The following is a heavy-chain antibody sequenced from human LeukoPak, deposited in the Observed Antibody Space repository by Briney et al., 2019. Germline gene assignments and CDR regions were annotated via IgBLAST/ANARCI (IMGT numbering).Heavy chain of an antibody. Sequence: GESLKISCKGSGYSFTSYWIGWVRQMPGKGLEWMGIIYPGDSDTRYSPSFQGQVTISADKSISTAYLQWSSLKASDTAMYYCARLKTGYNIREGLDYWGQGTLVTVSS. CDR1: GYSFTSYW. CDR2: IYPGDSDT. J-gene: IGHJ4*02. CDR3: ARLKTGYNIREGLDY. V-gene: IGHV5-51*01. D-gene: IGHD3-3*01.